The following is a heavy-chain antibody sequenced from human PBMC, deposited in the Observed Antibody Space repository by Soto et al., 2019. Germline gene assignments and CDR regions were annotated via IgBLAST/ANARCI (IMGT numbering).Heavy chain of an antibody. D-gene: IGHD1-7*01. CDR3: ASQIYNWNYSYYFDY. V-gene: IGHV4-39*01. Sequence: QLQLQESGPGLVKPSETLSLTCTVSGGSISSSSYYWGWIRQPPGKGLEWIGSIYYSGSTYYNPSLKSRVTISVDTSKNQFSLKLSSVTAADTAVYYCASQIYNWNYSYYFDYWGQGTLVTVSS. CDR1: GGSISSSSYY. J-gene: IGHJ4*02. CDR2: IYYSGST.